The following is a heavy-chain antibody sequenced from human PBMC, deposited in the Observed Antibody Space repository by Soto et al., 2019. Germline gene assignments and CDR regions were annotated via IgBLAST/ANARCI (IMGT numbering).Heavy chain of an antibody. V-gene: IGHV3-30-3*01. Sequence: GGSLRLSCSASGFSFGDYAMHWVRQAPGKGLEWVAVISYDGSNKYYADSVKGRFTISRDNSKNTLYLQMNSLRAEDTAVYYCARVYDYGDQYYYYGMDVWGQGTTVTVSS. CDR3: ARVYDYGDQYYYYGMDV. D-gene: IGHD4-17*01. CDR2: ISYDGSNK. J-gene: IGHJ6*02. CDR1: GFSFGDYA.